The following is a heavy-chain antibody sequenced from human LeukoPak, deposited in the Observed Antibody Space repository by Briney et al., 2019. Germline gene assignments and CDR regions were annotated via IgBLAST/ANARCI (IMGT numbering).Heavy chain of an antibody. Sequence: PGGSLRLSCAASGLGFRDYWVSWVRQAPGKGLEWVSYISSGSVTIYYADSVKGRFTISRDNAKNSLYLQVNSLRSEDTAVYYCARVRSGFDLFDYWGQGTLFTVSS. J-gene: IGHJ4*02. D-gene: IGHD5-12*01. CDR3: ARVRSGFDLFDY. CDR1: GLGFRDYW. CDR2: ISSGSVTI. V-gene: IGHV3-48*01.